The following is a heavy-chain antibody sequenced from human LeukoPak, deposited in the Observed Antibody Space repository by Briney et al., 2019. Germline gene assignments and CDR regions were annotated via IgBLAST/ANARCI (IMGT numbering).Heavy chain of an antibody. CDR1: GFTLSGYT. CDR3: AREKSYCSGDCSPA. Sequence: GGPLRLSCAASGFTLSGYTMNWVRQAPGKGLQWVSSISTSSTYIYYADSVKGRFTISRDNAENSLYLQMNSLRPEDTAVYYCAREKSYCSGDCSPAWGQGTLVTVSS. J-gene: IGHJ5*02. D-gene: IGHD2-21*02. CDR2: ISTSSTYI. V-gene: IGHV3-21*01.